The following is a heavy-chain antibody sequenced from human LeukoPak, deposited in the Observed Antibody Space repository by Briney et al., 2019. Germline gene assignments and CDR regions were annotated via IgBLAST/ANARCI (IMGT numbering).Heavy chain of an antibody. CDR3: ARDWSLAVAGTPYY. Sequence: PGGSLRLSCAASGFTFSSYWMHWVPQAPGKGLVWVSRINSDGSSTSYADSVKGRFTISRDNAKNTLYLQMNSLRAKDTAVYYCARDWSLAVAGTPYYWGQGTLVTVSS. V-gene: IGHV3-74*01. J-gene: IGHJ4*02. D-gene: IGHD6-19*01. CDR1: GFTFSSYW. CDR2: INSDGSST.